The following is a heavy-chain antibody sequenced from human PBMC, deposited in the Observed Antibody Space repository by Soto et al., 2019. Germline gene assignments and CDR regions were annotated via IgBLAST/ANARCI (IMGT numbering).Heavy chain of an antibody. CDR3: ARVRKRQPAGGVSDYFDY. J-gene: IGHJ4*02. D-gene: IGHD6-13*01. V-gene: IGHV4-61*01. CDR2: IYYSGST. Sequence: SETLSLTCTVSGGSISSSSYYWSWIRQPPGKGLEWIGYIYYSGSTNYNPSLKSRVTISVDTSKNQFSLKLSSVTAADTAVYYCARVRKRQPAGGVSDYFDYWGKGTRVTVAS. CDR1: GGSISSSSYY.